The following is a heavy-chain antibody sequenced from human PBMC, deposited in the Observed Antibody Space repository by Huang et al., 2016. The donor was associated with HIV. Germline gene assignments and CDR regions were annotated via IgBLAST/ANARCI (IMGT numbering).Heavy chain of an antibody. CDR2: IKQDETEK. CDR3: ATKTAGMDI. Sequence: VESGGRSVQPGGSIRLSCVGSTFTFGAYWMSWVHQAPGKGLEWVANIKQDETEKYYVDSVKGRFNISRDNAKKVLFLEMDALRVEDTAIYFCATKTAGMDIWGQGTTVIVSS. J-gene: IGHJ6*02. CDR1: TFTFGAYW. V-gene: IGHV3-7*01.